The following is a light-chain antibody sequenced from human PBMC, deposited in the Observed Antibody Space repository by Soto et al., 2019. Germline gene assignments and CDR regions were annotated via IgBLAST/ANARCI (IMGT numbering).Light chain of an antibody. Sequence: QSVLTQPPSVSGAPGQRVTISCTGSSSNIGAGYDVHWYQQLPGTAPKLLIYGNSNRPSGVPDRFSGSKSGTSASLAITGLQAEDEADYACQSDDSSLSGFVVFGGGTQLTVL. V-gene: IGLV1-40*01. CDR1: SSNIGAGYD. CDR2: GNS. J-gene: IGLJ2*01. CDR3: QSDDSSLSGFVV.